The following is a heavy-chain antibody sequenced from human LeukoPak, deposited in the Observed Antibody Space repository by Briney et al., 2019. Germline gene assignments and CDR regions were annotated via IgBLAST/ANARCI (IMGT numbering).Heavy chain of an antibody. J-gene: IGHJ4*02. CDR2: IDTASTYI. V-gene: IGHV3-21*01. Sequence: PGGSLRLSCAASGFTFSNYEMNWVRQAPGKGLEWVSSIDTASTYIYYADSLKGRFTISRDNAKNPLYLQMNSLRAEDTAMYYCATLGSSGMVHGNLDFWGQGTLVTVSS. CDR3: ATLGSSGMVHGNLDF. D-gene: IGHD3-10*01. CDR1: GFTFSNYE.